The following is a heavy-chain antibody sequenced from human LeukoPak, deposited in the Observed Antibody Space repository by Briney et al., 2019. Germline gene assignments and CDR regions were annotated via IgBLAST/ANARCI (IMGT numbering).Heavy chain of an antibody. CDR2: IYYSGST. CDR3: ARGASSIAAAGTWWFDP. Sequence: PSETLSLTCTVSGGSISSYYWSWIRQPPGKGLEWIGYIYYSGSTNYNPSLKSRITISVDTSKNQFSLKLSSVTAADTAVYYCARGASSIAAAGTWWFDPWGQGTLATVSS. CDR1: GGSISSYY. D-gene: IGHD6-13*01. V-gene: IGHV4-59*01. J-gene: IGHJ5*02.